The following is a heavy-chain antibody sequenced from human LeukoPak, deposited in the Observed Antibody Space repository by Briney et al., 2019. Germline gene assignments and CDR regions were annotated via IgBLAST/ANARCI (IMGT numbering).Heavy chain of an antibody. D-gene: IGHD1-7*01. CDR1: GFTFSSYG. J-gene: IGHJ4*02. CDR2: ISSSSGII. V-gene: IGHV3-48*04. Sequence: GGSLRLSCAASGFTFSSYGMNWVRQAPGKGLEWVSYISSSSGIIYYTDSVKGRFTISRDNAKNSLYLQMNSLRAEDTAVYYCTREREGTYWGQGALVTVSS. CDR3: TREREGTY.